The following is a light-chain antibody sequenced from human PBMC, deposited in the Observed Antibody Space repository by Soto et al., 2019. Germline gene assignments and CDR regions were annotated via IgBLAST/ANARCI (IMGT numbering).Light chain of an antibody. CDR1: SSDVGGYNY. Sequence: QSALTQPASVSGSPGQAITISCTGTSSDVGGYNYVSWYQQHPGKAPKLMIYEVTNRPSGVSNRFSGSKYGNTASLTISGLQSEDEADYYCSSYTSRSTLVFGTGTKLPVL. V-gene: IGLV2-14*01. CDR2: EVT. J-gene: IGLJ1*01. CDR3: SSYTSRSTLV.